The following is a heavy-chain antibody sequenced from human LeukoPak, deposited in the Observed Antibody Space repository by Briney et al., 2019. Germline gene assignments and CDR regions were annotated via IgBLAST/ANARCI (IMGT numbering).Heavy chain of an antibody. CDR2: ISGSGGST. Sequence: PGGSLRLSCATSGFTFSTYVMSWVRQAPGKGLEWVSAISGSGGSTYYADSVKGRFTISRDNSKNTLHLQMNSLRAEDTAVYYCAKAWDIVVVPAARGGDAFDIWGQGTMVTVSS. CDR3: AKAWDIVVVPAARGGDAFDI. V-gene: IGHV3-23*01. CDR1: GFTFSTYV. J-gene: IGHJ3*02. D-gene: IGHD2-2*01.